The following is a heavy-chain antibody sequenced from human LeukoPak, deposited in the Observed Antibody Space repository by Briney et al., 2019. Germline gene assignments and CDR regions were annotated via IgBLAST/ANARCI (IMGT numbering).Heavy chain of an antibody. CDR1: GFTFSNAW. Sequence: GGSLRLSCAASGFTFSNAWRSWVRQAPGKGLHWVGRMKSKTDGGTTDYAAPVKGRFTISRDDSKNTLYLQMNSLKTEDTAVYYCTTRDCSGGSCRVDYWGQGTLVTVSS. CDR3: TTRDCSGGSCRVDY. V-gene: IGHV3-15*01. CDR2: MKSKTDGGTT. D-gene: IGHD2-15*01. J-gene: IGHJ4*02.